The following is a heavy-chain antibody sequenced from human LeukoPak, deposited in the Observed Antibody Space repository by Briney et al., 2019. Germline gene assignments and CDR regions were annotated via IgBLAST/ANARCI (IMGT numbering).Heavy chain of an antibody. V-gene: IGHV4-30-2*01. CDR3: ARHGGTRVTLVQVYYFDY. J-gene: IGHJ4*02. D-gene: IGHD4-11*01. CDR2: IYHSGST. CDR1: GGSISSGGYY. Sequence: SETLSLTCTVSGGSISSGGYYWSWIRQPPGKGLEWIGYIYHSGSTYYNPSLKSRVTISVDRSKNQFSLKLSSVTAADTAVYYCARHGGTRVTLVQVYYFDYWGQGTLVTVSS.